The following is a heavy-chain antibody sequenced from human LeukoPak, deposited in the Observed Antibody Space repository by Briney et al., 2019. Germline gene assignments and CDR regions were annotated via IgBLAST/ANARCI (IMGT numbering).Heavy chain of an antibody. D-gene: IGHD2-15*01. J-gene: IGHJ6*03. V-gene: IGHV4-38-2*02. CDR1: GYSISSGYY. Sequence: SETLSLTCTVSGYSISSGYYWGWIRQPPGKGLEWIGSIYYRGSTYYNPSLMSRVTIFVDTSKNQFSLKLSSVTAADTAVYYCARHGYCSGGSCYSWGYYYYMDVWGKGTTVTISS. CDR2: IYYRGST. CDR3: ARHGYCSGGSCYSWGYYYYMDV.